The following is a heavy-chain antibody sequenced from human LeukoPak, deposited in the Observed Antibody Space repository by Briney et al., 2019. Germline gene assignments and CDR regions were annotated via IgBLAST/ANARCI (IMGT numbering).Heavy chain of an antibody. CDR1: GFTFSSYS. J-gene: IGHJ3*02. V-gene: IGHV3-21*01. CDR2: ISSSSSYI. CDR3: ARDGAPSVDAFDI. Sequence: PGGSLRLSCAASGFTFSSYSMNWVRQAPGKGLEWVSSISSSSSYIYYADSVKGRFTISRDNAKNSLYLQMNSLRAEDTAVYYCARDGAPSVDAFDIWGQGTMVTVSS. D-gene: IGHD5/OR15-5a*01.